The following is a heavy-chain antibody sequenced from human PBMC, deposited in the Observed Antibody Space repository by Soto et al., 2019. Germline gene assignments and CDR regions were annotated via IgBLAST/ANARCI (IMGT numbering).Heavy chain of an antibody. CDR3: ARDQLALRFNPLYYYGMDV. CDR2: ISSSGSTI. D-gene: IGHD3-3*01. V-gene: IGHV3-48*03. Sequence: GGSLRLSCAASGFTFSSYEMNWVRQAPGKGLEWVSYISSSGSTIYYADSVKGRFTISRDNAKNSLYLQMNSLRAEDTAVYYCARDQLALRFNPLYYYGMDVWGQGTTVTVS. CDR1: GFTFSSYE. J-gene: IGHJ6*02.